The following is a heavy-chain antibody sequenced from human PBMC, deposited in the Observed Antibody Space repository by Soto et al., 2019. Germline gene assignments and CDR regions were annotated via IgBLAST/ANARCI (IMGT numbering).Heavy chain of an antibody. CDR2: IIPIFGTA. V-gene: IGHV1-69*13. J-gene: IGHJ5*02. CDR1: GRTFSSYS. D-gene: IGHD6-6*01. Sequence: SVKVSCKASGRTFSSYSTRWVRPAPGQGLEWMGVIIPIFGTANYAQKFQGRVTITADESTSTAYMELSSLRSEDTAVYYCARDLRKQLVARNWFDPWGQGTLVTVSS. CDR3: ARDLRKQLVARNWFDP.